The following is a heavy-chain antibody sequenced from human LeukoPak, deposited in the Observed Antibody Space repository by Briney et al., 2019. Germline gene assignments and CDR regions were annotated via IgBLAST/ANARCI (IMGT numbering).Heavy chain of an antibody. Sequence: PGGSLRLSCAASGFTFSSYSMNWVRQAPGKGLEWVSSISSSSSYIYYVDSVKGRFTISRDNAKNSLYLQMNSLRAEDTALYLCAGGDRNGWYFYYWGQGTLVTVSS. CDR2: ISSSSSYI. D-gene: IGHD6-19*01. J-gene: IGHJ4*02. V-gene: IGHV3-21*04. CDR1: GFTFSSYS. CDR3: AGGDRNGWYFYY.